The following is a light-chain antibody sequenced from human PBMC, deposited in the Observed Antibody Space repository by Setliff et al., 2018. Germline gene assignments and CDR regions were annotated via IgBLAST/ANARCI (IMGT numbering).Light chain of an antibody. V-gene: IGLV2-14*02. CDR2: DVS. CDR3: SSYTGTYV. CDR1: GSDVGSSNL. J-gene: IGLJ1*01. Sequence: QSALTQPASVSGSPGQSITISCTGTGSDVGSSNLVSWYQHPGKAPKLMIYDVSNRPSGVSNRFSGSKSGNTASLTISGLQAEDEADYYCSSYTGTYVFGSGTKVTVL.